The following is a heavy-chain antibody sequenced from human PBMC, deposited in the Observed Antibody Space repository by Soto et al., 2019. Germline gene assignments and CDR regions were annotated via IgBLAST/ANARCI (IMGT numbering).Heavy chain of an antibody. V-gene: IGHV4-39*02. CDR2: IFYTGTT. Sequence: SETLSLTCSVSGGSISYNSYYWGWIRQPPGRGLEWVGGIFYTGTTYYSPSLKDRVTISVDTSKNPFSLNLTSVTAADTAVYFCARLVVVAPVANAWGQGTLVTVSS. D-gene: IGHD2-2*01. CDR1: GGSISYNSYY. J-gene: IGHJ5*02. CDR3: ARLVVVAPVANA.